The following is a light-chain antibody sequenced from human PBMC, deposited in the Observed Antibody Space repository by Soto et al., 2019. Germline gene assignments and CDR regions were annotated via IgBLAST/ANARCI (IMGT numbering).Light chain of an antibody. CDR1: QSVSSY. CDR2: DAS. V-gene: IGKV3-11*01. J-gene: IGKJ4*01. CDR3: QHRSNWLA. Sequence: ELVLTQSPATLSSSPVERPTLSCRASQSVSSYLAWYQQKPGQAPRLLIYDASNRATGIPARFSGSGSGTDFTLTITSLEPEDFAVYYCQHRSNWLAVGGGTKVDIK.